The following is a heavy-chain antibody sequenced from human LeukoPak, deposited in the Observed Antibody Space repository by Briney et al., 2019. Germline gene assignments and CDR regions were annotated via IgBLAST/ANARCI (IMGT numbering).Heavy chain of an antibody. CDR1: GFTFSSYV. D-gene: IGHD3-3*01. V-gene: IGHV3-30-3*01. Sequence: GGSLRLSCAASGFTFSSYVMHWVRQAPGKGLEWVAVISYDGSNKYYADSVKGRFTISRDNSKNTLYLQMNSLRAEDTAVYYCARDGGYDFWSGDAFDIWGQGTMVTVSS. CDR3: ARDGGYDFWSGDAFDI. CDR2: ISYDGSNK. J-gene: IGHJ3*02.